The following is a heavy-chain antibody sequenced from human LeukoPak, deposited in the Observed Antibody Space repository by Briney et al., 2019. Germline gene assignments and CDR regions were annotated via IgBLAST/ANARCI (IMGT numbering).Heavy chain of an antibody. J-gene: IGHJ3*02. V-gene: IGHV1-69*04. CDR1: GGTFSSYA. CDR2: IIPILGIA. CDR3: ASRKVVVVAATVNDAFDI. D-gene: IGHD2-15*01. Sequence: ASVRVSCKASGGTFSSYAISWVRQAPGQGLEWMGRIIPILGIANYAQKFQGRVTITADKSTSTAYMELSSLRSEDTAVYYCASRKVVVVAATVNDAFDIWGQGTMVTVSS.